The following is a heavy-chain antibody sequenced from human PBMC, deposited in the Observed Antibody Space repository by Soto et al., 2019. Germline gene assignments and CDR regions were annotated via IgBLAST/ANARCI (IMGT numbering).Heavy chain of an antibody. CDR2: IRSKAYGGTT. CDR3: TRDRGPIVVVPAADDAFDI. CDR1: GFTFGDYA. Sequence: GGSLRLSCTASGFTFGDYAMSWFRQAPGKGLEWVGFIRSKAYGGTTEYAASVKGRFTISRDDSKSIAYLQMNSLKTEDTAVYYCTRDRGPIVVVPAADDAFDIWGQGTMVTVSS. D-gene: IGHD2-2*01. J-gene: IGHJ3*02. V-gene: IGHV3-49*03.